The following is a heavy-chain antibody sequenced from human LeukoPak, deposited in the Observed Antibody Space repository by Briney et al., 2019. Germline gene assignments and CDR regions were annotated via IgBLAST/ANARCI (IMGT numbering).Heavy chain of an antibody. D-gene: IGHD1-1*01. V-gene: IGHV3-15*01. Sequence: GGSLRLSCAASGFTFSNAWMSWVRQAPGKGLEWVGRIKSKTDGGTTDYAAPVKGRFTISRDDSKNTLYLQMNSLKTEDTAVYHCTRDRGAYNLYDYWGQGTLVTVSS. CDR3: TRDRGAYNLYDY. CDR1: GFTFSNAW. CDR2: IKSKTDGGTT. J-gene: IGHJ4*02.